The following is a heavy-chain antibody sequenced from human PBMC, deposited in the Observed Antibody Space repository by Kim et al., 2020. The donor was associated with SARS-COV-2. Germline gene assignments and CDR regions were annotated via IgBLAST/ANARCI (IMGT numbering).Heavy chain of an antibody. Sequence: GGSLRLSCAASGFTFSSYSMNWVRQAPGKGLEWVSSISSSSSYIYYADSVKGRFTISRDNAKNSLYLQMNSLRAEDTAVYYCARAPAPRTYWTYYYGSGRATVFDYWGQGTLVTVSS. CDR1: GFTFSSYS. D-gene: IGHD3-10*01. V-gene: IGHV3-21*01. J-gene: IGHJ4*02. CDR2: ISSSSSYI. CDR3: ARAPAPRTYWTYYYGSGRATVFDY.